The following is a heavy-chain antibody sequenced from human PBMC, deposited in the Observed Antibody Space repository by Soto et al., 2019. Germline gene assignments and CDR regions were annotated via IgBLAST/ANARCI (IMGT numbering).Heavy chain of an antibody. J-gene: IGHJ6*02. CDR1: GYTFTSYY. CDR2: INPSGGST. CDR3: ARFPIAAAGDYYYGMEV. D-gene: IGHD6-13*01. V-gene: IGHV1-46*01. Sequence: ASVKVSCKASGYTFTSYYMHWVRQAPGQGLEWMGIINPSGGSTSYAQKFQGRVTMTRDTSTSTVYMELRSLRSDDTAVYYCARFPIAAAGDYYYGMEVWGQGTTVTVSS.